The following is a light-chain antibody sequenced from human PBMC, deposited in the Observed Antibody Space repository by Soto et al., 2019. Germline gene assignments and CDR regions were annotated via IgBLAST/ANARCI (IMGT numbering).Light chain of an antibody. CDR2: ADK. V-gene: IGLV1-44*01. CDR1: SSNIGSNT. Sequence: QSLVTQPPSASGTPGQRVTISSSGSSSNIGSNTVNWYQHLPGTAPKLLIYADKQRPSGVPDRFSGSKSGSSASLAISGLQPEDEGDYYCAAWDDTLDAYVFGTGTKLTVL. CDR3: AAWDDTLDAYV. J-gene: IGLJ1*01.